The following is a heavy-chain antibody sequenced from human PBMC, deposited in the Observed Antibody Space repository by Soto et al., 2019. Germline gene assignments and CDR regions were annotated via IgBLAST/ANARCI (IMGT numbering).Heavy chain of an antibody. CDR3: ARFSGSGSRSPYYYYGMDV. J-gene: IGHJ6*02. V-gene: IGHV2-70*01. CDR1: GFSLSTSGMC. D-gene: IGHD3-10*01. CDR2: IDWDDDK. Sequence: SGPTLVNPTQTLTLTCTFSGFSLSTSGMCVSWIRQPPGKALEWLALIDWDDDKYYSTSLKTRLTISKDTSKNQVVLTMTNMDPVDTATYYCARFSGSGSRSPYYYYGMDVWGHGTTVTVSS.